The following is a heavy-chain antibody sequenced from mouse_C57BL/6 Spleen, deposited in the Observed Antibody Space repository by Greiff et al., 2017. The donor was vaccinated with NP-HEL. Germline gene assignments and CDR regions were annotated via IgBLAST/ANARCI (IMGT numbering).Heavy chain of an antibody. D-gene: IGHD2-1*01. Sequence: EVMLVESGGGLVQPGGSLSLSCAASGFTFTDYYMSWVRQPPGKALEWLGFIRNKANGYTTEYSASVKGRFTISRDNSQGILYLQMNALRAEDSATYYWSRYGGNYWYFDVWGTGTTVTVSS. CDR3: SRYGGNYWYFDV. J-gene: IGHJ1*03. V-gene: IGHV7-3*01. CDR1: GFTFTDYY. CDR2: IRNKANGYTT.